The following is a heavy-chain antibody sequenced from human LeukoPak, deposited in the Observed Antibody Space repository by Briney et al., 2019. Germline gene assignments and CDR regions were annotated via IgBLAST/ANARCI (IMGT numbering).Heavy chain of an antibody. CDR2: ISGSGGST. CDR3: AKDGAPQYYDFWSGYYLGYYFDY. V-gene: IGHV3-23*01. D-gene: IGHD3-3*01. Sequence: GGSLRLSCLTSGFTFVNASMSWVRQAPGKGLEWVSAISGSGGSTYYADSVKGRFTISRDNSKNTLYLQMNSLRAEDTAVYYCAKDGAPQYYDFWSGYYLGYYFDYWGQGTLVTVSS. CDR1: GFTFVNAS. J-gene: IGHJ4*02.